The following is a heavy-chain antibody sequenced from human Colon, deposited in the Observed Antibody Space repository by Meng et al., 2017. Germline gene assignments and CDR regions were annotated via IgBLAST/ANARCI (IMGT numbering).Heavy chain of an antibody. Sequence: QGQLQQSGPGLVKPSHTLSLTGATSGDNVPRSNTAWNWIRQSPSRGLEWLGRTYYTSKWNNDYAVSVRSRITINADTSQSQSSLHLNSVTPEDTAVYYCARGFWKSGFDSWGQGTLVTASS. CDR1: GDNVPRSNTA. V-gene: IGHV6-1*01. J-gene: IGHJ5*02. D-gene: IGHD3-3*01. CDR3: ARGFWKSGFDS. CDR2: TYYTSKWNN.